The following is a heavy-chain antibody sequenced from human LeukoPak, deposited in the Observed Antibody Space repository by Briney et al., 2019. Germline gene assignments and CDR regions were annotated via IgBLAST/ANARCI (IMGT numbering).Heavy chain of an antibody. D-gene: IGHD6-19*01. CDR3: ARASPQWYFDY. V-gene: IGHV3-11*06. Sequence: GGSLRLSCAVSGFTFSDYSMTWIRQAPGKGLDWVSYISSGSDYTNYADSVKGRFTISRDNAKNSLYLQMNSLRAEDTAVYYCARASPQWYFDYWGQGTLVTVSS. CDR1: GFTFSDYS. CDR2: ISSGSDYT. J-gene: IGHJ4*02.